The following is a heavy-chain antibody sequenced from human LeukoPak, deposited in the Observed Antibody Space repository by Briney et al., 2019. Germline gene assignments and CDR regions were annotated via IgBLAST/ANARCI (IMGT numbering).Heavy chain of an antibody. V-gene: IGHV4-34*01. CDR2: INHSGST. J-gene: IGHJ3*02. Sequence: KPSETLSLTCAVYGGSFSGYYWSGIRQPPGKGREWIGEINHSGSTNYNPSLKSRVTISVDTSKNQFSLKLSSVTAADTAVYYCARGDTLGAFDIWGQGTMVTVSS. D-gene: IGHD2-2*02. CDR3: ARGDTLGAFDI. CDR1: GGSFSGYY.